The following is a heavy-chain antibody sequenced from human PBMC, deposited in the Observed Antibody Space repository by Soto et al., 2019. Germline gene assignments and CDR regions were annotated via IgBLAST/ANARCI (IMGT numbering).Heavy chain of an antibody. CDR1: GYSSTSNL. J-gene: IGHJ4*02. Sequence: XESLKISWQGSGYSSTSNLIVWVRQMPGKGLEWMGIINPADSDIKYSPSFQGQVTISADKSIGTAYLQWRSLKASDTAMYYCARHPRDEASRKIDGWGQGTLVTVSS. V-gene: IGHV5-51*01. CDR3: ARHPRDEASRKIDG. CDR2: INPADSDI. D-gene: IGHD3-9*01.